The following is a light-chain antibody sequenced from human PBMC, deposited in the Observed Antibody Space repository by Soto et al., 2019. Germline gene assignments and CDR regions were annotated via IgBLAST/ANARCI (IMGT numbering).Light chain of an antibody. J-gene: IGKJ2*01. CDR2: GAS. CDR1: QSVSSRH. V-gene: IGKV3-20*01. Sequence: EIVLTQSPGTLSLSPGERATLSCRASQSVSSRHLAWYQQKPGQAPRLLIRGASSRATGIPDRFSGTGSGTDFTLTISRLEPEDFAVYDCQQFGSSPGGTFGQGTKLEIK. CDR3: QQFGSSPGGT.